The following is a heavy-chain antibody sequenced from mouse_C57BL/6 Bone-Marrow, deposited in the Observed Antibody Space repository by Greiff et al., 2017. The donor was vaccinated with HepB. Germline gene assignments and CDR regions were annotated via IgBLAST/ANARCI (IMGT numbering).Heavy chain of an antibody. CDR1: GFSLTSYG. D-gene: IGHD1-1*01. Sequence: QVQLKESGPGLVQPSQSLSITCTVSGFSLTSYGVHWVRQSPGKGLEWLGVIWRGGSTDYNAAFMSRLSITKDNSKSQGFFKMNSLQADDTAIYYCAFLITTVVPYWYFDVWGTGTTVTVSS. V-gene: IGHV2-5*01. CDR2: IWRGGST. CDR3: AFLITTVVPYWYFDV. J-gene: IGHJ1*03.